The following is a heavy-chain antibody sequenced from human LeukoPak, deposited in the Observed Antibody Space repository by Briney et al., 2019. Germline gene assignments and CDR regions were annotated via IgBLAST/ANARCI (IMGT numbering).Heavy chain of an antibody. J-gene: IGHJ4*02. V-gene: IGHV3-49*04. Sequence: GGSQRLSCAASGFTFSSYAMSWVRQAPGKGLEWVGFISSKDYGGTTTYAASVKGRFTISRDDSKSTAYLQMNSLKTEDTAVYYCSRDSYGHDPRNSFDYWGQGTPVTVSS. CDR3: SRDSYGHDPRNSFDY. CDR2: ISSKDYGGTT. D-gene: IGHD3-16*01. CDR1: GFTFSSYA.